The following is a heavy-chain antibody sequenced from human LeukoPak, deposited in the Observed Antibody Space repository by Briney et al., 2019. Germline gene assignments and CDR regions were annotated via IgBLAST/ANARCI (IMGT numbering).Heavy chain of an antibody. CDR1: GGSISSGAYY. J-gene: IGHJ4*02. CDR2: IYYSGST. Sequence: SQTLSLTCTVSGGSISSGAYYWSWIRQPPGKGLERIGYIYYSGSTYYNPSLKSRVTISVDTSKNQFSLKLSSVTAADTAVYYCARDHSGSYFWGVWGQGTLVTVSS. CDR3: ARDHSGSYFWGV. D-gene: IGHD1-26*01. V-gene: IGHV4-30-4*01.